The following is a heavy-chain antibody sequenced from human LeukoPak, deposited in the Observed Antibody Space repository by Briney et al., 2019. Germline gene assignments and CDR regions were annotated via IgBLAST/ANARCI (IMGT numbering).Heavy chain of an antibody. Sequence: GSLRLSCAASGFTFSSYAMSWVRQAPGKGLEWVSAISGSGGSTYYADSVKGRFTISRDNSKNTLFLQTNSLRAEDTAAYYCAKSSSWTYNWFDPWGQGTLVTVSS. V-gene: IGHV3-23*01. J-gene: IGHJ5*02. D-gene: IGHD6-13*01. CDR2: ISGSGGST. CDR3: AKSSSWTYNWFDP. CDR1: GFTFSSYA.